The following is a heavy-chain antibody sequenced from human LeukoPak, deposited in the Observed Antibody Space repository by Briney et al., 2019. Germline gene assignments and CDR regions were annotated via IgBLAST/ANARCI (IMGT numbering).Heavy chain of an antibody. J-gene: IGHJ3*02. D-gene: IGHD3-10*01. CDR2: ISSSSSYI. Sequence: PGGSLRLSCAASGFTFSSYSMNWVRQAPGKGLEWVSSISSSSSYIYYADSVKGRFTISRDNAKNSLYLQMNSLRAEDTAVYYCARDRSYYGSGSYYLAPDAFDIWGQGTMVTVSS. CDR1: GFTFSSYS. V-gene: IGHV3-21*01. CDR3: ARDRSYYGSGSYYLAPDAFDI.